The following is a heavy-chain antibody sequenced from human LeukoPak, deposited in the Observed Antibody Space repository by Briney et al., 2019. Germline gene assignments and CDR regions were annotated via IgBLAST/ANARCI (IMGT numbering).Heavy chain of an antibody. CDR3: AKDTGYSSL. J-gene: IGHJ4*02. CDR2: ISYDGRS. CDR1: GFTFRDFG. V-gene: IGHV3-30*18. Sequence: GGSLRLSCAASGFTFRDFGMHWVRQAPGKGLEWVAIISYDGRSNYADFVKGRFTISRDNPKNTVYLQMSSVRPEDTAMYHCAKDTGYSSLWGQETLVIVSA. D-gene: IGHD6-19*01.